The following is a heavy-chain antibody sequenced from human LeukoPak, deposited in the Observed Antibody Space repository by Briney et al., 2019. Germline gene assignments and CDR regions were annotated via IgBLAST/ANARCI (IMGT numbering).Heavy chain of an antibody. CDR3: AKAHIGYCSSTSCYRSPYYYMDV. V-gene: IGHV3-9*01. J-gene: IGHJ6*03. CDR1: GFTFDDYA. CDR2: ISWNSVSI. Sequence: GRSLRLSCAASGFTFDDYAMHWFRQAPGKGLEWVSGISWNSVSIGYADSVKGRFTISRDNAKNSLYLQMNSLRAEDTALYYCAKAHIGYCSSTSCYRSPYYYMDVWGKGTTVTVSS. D-gene: IGHD2-2*01.